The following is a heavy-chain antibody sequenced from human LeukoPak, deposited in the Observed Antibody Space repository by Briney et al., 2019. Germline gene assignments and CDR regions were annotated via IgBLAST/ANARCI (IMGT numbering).Heavy chain of an antibody. CDR1: GFTFSSYG. J-gene: IGHJ4*02. CDR2: ISYDGSNK. V-gene: IGHV3-30*18. CDR3: AKDNVDTAMVTALFDY. Sequence: SGGSLRLSCAASGFTFSSYGMHWVRQAPGKGLEWVAVISYDGSNKYYADSVKGRFTISRDNSKNTLYLQMNSLRAEDTAVYYCAKDNVDTAMVTALFDYWGQGTLVTVSS. D-gene: IGHD5-18*01.